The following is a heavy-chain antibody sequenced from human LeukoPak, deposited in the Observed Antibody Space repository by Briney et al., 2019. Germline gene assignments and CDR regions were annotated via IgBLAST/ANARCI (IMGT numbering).Heavy chain of an antibody. J-gene: IGHJ4*02. CDR3: TTYYYDSSGHPYLDY. V-gene: IGHV3-15*07. Sequence: PGGSLRLSCAASGFTLNNAWMNWVRPAPGKGLEWVGRIKSKPDGGTTDYAAPVKGRFIISRDDSKNILFLQMNSLTTEDTALYYCTTYYYDSSGHPYLDYWGQGTLVTVSS. CDR1: GFTLNNAW. CDR2: IKSKPDGGTT. D-gene: IGHD3-22*01.